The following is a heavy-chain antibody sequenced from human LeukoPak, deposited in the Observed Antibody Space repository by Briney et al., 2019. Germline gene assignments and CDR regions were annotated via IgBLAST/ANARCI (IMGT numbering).Heavy chain of an antibody. D-gene: IGHD2-8*02. CDR3: AKGDWWFDY. J-gene: IGHJ4*02. CDR1: GFTSGVYA. Sequence: GGSLRLSCVASGFTSGVYAMSWVRQAPGKGLEWVSAFSGGGDSFYADSVRGRFSVSADKSKNILYLQMNSLRVEDTAVYYCAKGDWWFDYWGQGTLVTVSS. V-gene: IGHV3-23*01. CDR2: FSGGGDS.